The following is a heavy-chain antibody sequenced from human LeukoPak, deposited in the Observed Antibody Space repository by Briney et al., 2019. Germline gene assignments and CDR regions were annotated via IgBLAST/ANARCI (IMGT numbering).Heavy chain of an antibody. J-gene: IGHJ4*02. CDR2: ISGSGGST. Sequence: PGGSLSLSCAASGFTFHNYAMTWVRQGPGKGLEWIATISGSGGSTYYADSVKGRFTISRDNSKNTLYLQMNSLRAEDTAVYYCARGPSGYHNTGGQGTLVTVSS. D-gene: IGHD5-12*01. V-gene: IGHV3-23*01. CDR3: ARGPSGYHNT. CDR1: GFTFHNYA.